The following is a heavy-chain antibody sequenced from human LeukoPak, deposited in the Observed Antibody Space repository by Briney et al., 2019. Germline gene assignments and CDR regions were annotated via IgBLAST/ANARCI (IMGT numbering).Heavy chain of an antibody. V-gene: IGHV1-69*05. J-gene: IGHJ4*02. Sequence: SVKVSCKASGGTFSSYAISWVRQAPGQGLEWMGGIIPIFGTANYAQKFQGRVTITTDESTSTAYMELSSLRSEDTAVYYCARHFGTGDNFDYWGQGTLLIVSS. CDR1: GGTFSSYA. CDR3: ARHFGTGDNFDY. D-gene: IGHD1-1*01. CDR2: IIPIFGTA.